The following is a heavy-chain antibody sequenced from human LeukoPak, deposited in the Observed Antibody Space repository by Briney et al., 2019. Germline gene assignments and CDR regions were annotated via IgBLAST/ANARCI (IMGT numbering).Heavy chain of an antibody. CDR3: ARHSGMVTTPGY. Sequence: GESLKISCKGSGCKFTRFWIGWVRQMPGKGLEWMGIIYPGDSDTRYSPSFQGQVTISADKSISTAYLQWRSLQGSDTAMYYWARHSGMVTTPGYWGQGTLVTVSS. CDR2: IYPGDSDT. CDR1: GCKFTRFW. V-gene: IGHV5-51*01. D-gene: IGHD5-24*01. J-gene: IGHJ4*02.